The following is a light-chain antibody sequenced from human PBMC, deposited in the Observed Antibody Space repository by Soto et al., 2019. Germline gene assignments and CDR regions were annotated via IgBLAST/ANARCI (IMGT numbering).Light chain of an antibody. CDR2: GAS. CDR1: QSVSGN. J-gene: IGKJ1*01. V-gene: IGKV3-15*01. CDR3: QQYNNWPPA. Sequence: EIVMTQSPATLSVSPGERATLSCRASQSVSGNLAWYQQKPGQAPMLLIYGASTRATAIPARFSGSGSGTEFTLTISSLQSEDFVVYYCQQYNNWPPAFGQGTKVEIK.